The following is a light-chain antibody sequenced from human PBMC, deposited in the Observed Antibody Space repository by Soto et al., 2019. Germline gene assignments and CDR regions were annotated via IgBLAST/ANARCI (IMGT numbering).Light chain of an antibody. V-gene: IGKV1-33*01. J-gene: IGKJ4*01. CDR3: QQYDNILPLT. CDR1: QDISNY. Sequence: DIQMTQSPSSLSASVGDRVTITCQASQDISNYLNWYQQKPGKAPKLLIYDASNLETGVPSRFSGSGSGTEFSFTISSLQPEDIATYYYQQYDNILPLTFGGGTKVEIK. CDR2: DAS.